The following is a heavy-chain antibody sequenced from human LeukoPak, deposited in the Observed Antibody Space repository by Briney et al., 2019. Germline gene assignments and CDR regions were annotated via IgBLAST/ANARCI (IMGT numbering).Heavy chain of an antibody. CDR1: GGSLSGYY. CDR3: ARGPEAEYYYDSSGYPGIDY. J-gene: IGHJ4*02. CDR2: INHSGST. Sequence: SETLSLTCAVYGGSLSGYYWSWIRQPPGKGLEWIGEINHSGSTNYNPSLKSRVTISVDTSKNQFSLKLSSVTAADAAVYYCARGPEAEYYYDSSGYPGIDYWGQGTLVTVSS. D-gene: IGHD3-22*01. V-gene: IGHV4-34*01.